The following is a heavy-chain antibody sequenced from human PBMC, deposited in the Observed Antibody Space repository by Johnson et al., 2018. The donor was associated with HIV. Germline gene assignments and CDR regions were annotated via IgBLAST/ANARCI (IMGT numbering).Heavy chain of an antibody. V-gene: IGHV3-30*03. CDR1: EFTLSNAW. D-gene: IGHD6-13*01. CDR3: ARGLAADAFDI. Sequence: QVLLVESGGGLVKPGGSLRLSCAASEFTLSNAWMSWVRQVPGKGLEWVAVISYDGSNKYYADSVKGRFTISRDNSKNTLYLQMNSRRAEDTAVYYCARGLAADAFDIWGQGTMVTVSS. J-gene: IGHJ3*02. CDR2: ISYDGSNK.